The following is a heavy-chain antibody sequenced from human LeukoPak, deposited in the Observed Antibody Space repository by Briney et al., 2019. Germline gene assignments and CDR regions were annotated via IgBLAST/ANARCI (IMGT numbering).Heavy chain of an antibody. CDR2: IWYDGSNK. CDR1: GFTFRNYV. J-gene: IGHJ4*02. Sequence: GGSLRLSCAASGFTFRNYVIHWVRQAPGKGLEWVAVIWYDGSNKYYADSVKGRFTISRDNSKNTLYLQMNSLRAEDTAVYYCARDGLDEVTLYYWGQGTLVTVSS. V-gene: IGHV3-33*08. CDR3: ARDGLDEVTLYY. D-gene: IGHD5-18*01.